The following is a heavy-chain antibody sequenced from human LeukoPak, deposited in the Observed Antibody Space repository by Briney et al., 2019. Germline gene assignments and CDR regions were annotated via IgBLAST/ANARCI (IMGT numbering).Heavy chain of an antibody. J-gene: IGHJ4*02. Sequence: ATVKVSCKVTGYTLTELSMHWVRQAPGKGLEWMGGFDPEDGETIYAQKFQGRVTMTEDTSTDTAYMELSSLRSEDTAVYYCATDQRFLEWLFNYWGQGTLVTVSS. CDR3: ATDQRFLEWLFNY. CDR1: GYTLTELS. V-gene: IGHV1-24*01. D-gene: IGHD3-3*01. CDR2: FDPEDGET.